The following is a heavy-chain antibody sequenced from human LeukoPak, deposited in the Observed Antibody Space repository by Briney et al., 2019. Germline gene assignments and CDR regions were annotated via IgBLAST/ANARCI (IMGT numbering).Heavy chain of an antibody. Sequence: KPSETLSLTCTVSGGSISSYYWSWIRQPPGKGLEWIGYIYYSGSTNYNPSLKSRVTISVDTSKNQFSLKLSSVTAADTAVYYCARMPVGDIVATIESDDAFDIWGQGTMVTVSS. CDR3: ARMPVGDIVATIESDDAFDI. CDR1: GGSISSYY. CDR2: IYYSGST. J-gene: IGHJ3*02. D-gene: IGHD5-12*01. V-gene: IGHV4-59*12.